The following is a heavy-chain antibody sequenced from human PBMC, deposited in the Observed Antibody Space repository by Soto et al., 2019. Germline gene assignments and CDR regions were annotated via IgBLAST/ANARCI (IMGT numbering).Heavy chain of an antibody. D-gene: IGHD3-3*01. Sequence: QVQLVESGGGVVQPGRSLRLSCEASGFTFSTYGMHWVRQAPGKGLEWVAVISYDGSNTYYADSVKGRFTISRDNPKNTLFLQMNSLSADDLAVYYCAKDFTCFLVWPHYYHGLDVWGQGTTVTVSS. CDR2: ISYDGSNT. CDR1: GFTFSTYG. J-gene: IGHJ6*02. CDR3: AKDFTCFLVWPHYYHGLDV. V-gene: IGHV3-30*18.